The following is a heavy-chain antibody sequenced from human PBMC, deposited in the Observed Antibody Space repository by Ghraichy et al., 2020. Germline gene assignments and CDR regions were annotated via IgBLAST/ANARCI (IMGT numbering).Heavy chain of an antibody. CDR2: ISGSGGST. J-gene: IGHJ6*02. CDR1: GFTFSSYA. Sequence: LSLTCAASGFTFSSYAMSWVRQAPGKGLEWVSAISGSGGSTYYADSVKGRFTISRDNSKNTLYLQMNSLRAEDTAVYYCAKVWSGYYGMDVWGQGTTVTVSS. CDR3: AKVWSGYYGMDV. V-gene: IGHV3-23*01. D-gene: IGHD3-3*01.